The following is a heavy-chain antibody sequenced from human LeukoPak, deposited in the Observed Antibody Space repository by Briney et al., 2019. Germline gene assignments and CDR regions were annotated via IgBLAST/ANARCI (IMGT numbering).Heavy chain of an antibody. Sequence: GSLRLSCAASDFSFSTNWMSWVRQAPGKGLEWVANIKQDGGEVYYVDSVKGRFTISRDNAKNSLYLQMNTLRAEDTAIYYCARDASSGTYFSYAFDVWGLGTMVTVSS. CDR1: DFSFSTNW. V-gene: IGHV3-7*01. J-gene: IGHJ3*01. CDR2: IKQDGGEV. CDR3: ARDASSGTYFSYAFDV. D-gene: IGHD1-26*01.